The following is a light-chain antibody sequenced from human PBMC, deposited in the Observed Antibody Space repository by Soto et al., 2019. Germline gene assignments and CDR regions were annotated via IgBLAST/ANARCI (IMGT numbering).Light chain of an antibody. CDR1: SSNSGAGYD. CDR3: QSYDSSLSGWKV. V-gene: IGLV1-40*01. J-gene: IGLJ2*01. Sequence: QSVLTQPPSVSGAPGQRVTSSCTGSSSNSGAGYDVHWYQQLPGTAPKLLIYGNSNRPSGVPDRFSGSKSGTSASLAITGLQAEDEADYYCQSYDSSLSGWKVFGGGTKVTVL. CDR2: GNS.